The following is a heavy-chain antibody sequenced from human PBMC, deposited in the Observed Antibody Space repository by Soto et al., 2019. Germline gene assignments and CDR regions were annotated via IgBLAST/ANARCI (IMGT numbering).Heavy chain of an antibody. CDR3: ASDPLGNGGVDD. D-gene: IGHD2-8*01. J-gene: IGHJ4*02. V-gene: IGHV3-33*01. CDR1: GGPFSTYF. Sequence: GGLLILCWASAGGPFSTYFVRWVRPAPGKGLEWVAVIWYDGSNKYYADSVKGRFTISRDNTKNTMYLQMNSLRAEDTAVYYCASDPLGNGGVDDWGQGTLVTVSS. CDR2: IWYDGSNK.